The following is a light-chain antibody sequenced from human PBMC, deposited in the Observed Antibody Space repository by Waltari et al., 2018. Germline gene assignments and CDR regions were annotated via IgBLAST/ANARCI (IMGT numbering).Light chain of an antibody. CDR3: CSYAESSPPWV. CDR1: SSDVGGHKL. J-gene: IGLJ2*01. Sequence: QSGLTQPASVSGSPGQSITISCTGTSSDVGGHKLVSWYQQHPGKAPKLMIYEGSKRPSGVSNRFSGSKSGNTASLTISGLQAEDEADYYCCSYAESSPPWVFGGGT. V-gene: IGLV2-23*01. CDR2: EGS.